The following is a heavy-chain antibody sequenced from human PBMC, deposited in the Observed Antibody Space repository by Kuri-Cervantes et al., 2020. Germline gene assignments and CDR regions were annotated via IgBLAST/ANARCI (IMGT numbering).Heavy chain of an antibody. CDR3: AREGDYGDYYMDV. V-gene: IGHV4-34*01. CDR2: INHSGST. J-gene: IGHJ6*03. Sequence: SETLSLTCAVYGGSFSGYYWNWIRQPPGKGLEWIGEINHSGSTNYNPSLKSRVTISIDTSKNQFSLKLSSVTAADTAVYYCAREGDYGDYYMDVWGKGTTVTVSS. CDR1: GGSFSGYY. D-gene: IGHD4-17*01.